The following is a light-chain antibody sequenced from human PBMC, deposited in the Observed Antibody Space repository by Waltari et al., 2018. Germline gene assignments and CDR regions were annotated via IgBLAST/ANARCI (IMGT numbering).Light chain of an antibody. Sequence: IQSTQFPSSLSASVVDRVTITCRASQGISSYLAWYQQKPGKAPNLLIYAAFTLQSGVPSRFSGSGSGTDFTLTISSLQPEDFATYYCQQFNTYPLTFGQGTRLEIK. CDR1: QGISSY. J-gene: IGKJ5*01. CDR3: QQFNTYPLT. V-gene: IGKV1-9*01. CDR2: AAF.